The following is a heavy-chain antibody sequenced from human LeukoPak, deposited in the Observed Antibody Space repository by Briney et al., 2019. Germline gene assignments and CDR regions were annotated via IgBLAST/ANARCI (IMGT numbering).Heavy chain of an antibody. J-gene: IGHJ5*02. Sequence: SVKVSCKASGGTSSSYAISWVRQAPGQGLEWMGGIIPIFGTANHAQRFQGRVTITTDESTSTAYMELSSLRSEDTAVYYCAREPVAAAAPYGWFDPWGQGTLVTVSS. CDR2: IIPIFGTA. D-gene: IGHD6-13*01. V-gene: IGHV1-69*05. CDR3: AREPVAAAAPYGWFDP. CDR1: GGTSSSYA.